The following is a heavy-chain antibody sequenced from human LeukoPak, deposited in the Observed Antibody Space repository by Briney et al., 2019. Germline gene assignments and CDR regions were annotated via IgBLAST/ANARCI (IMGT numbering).Heavy chain of an antibody. CDR1: GFTFSSCG. Sequence: PGGSLRLSCAASGFTFSSCGMHWVRQAQGTGMEWVAFIRYDGSNKYYADSVKGRFNISRDNSKNKLYLQMNSLRAEDTAVYCCANILGASYSGFDYGDYWGQGTLVTVSS. CDR3: ANILGASYSGFDYGDY. D-gene: IGHD5-12*01. CDR2: IRYDGSNK. V-gene: IGHV3-30*02. J-gene: IGHJ4*02.